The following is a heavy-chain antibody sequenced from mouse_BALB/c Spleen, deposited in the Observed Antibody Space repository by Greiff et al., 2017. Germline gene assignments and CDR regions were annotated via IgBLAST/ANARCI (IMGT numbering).Heavy chain of an antibody. CDR2: INPYNGDT. D-gene: IGHD2-1*01. CDR3: ARGYGNYGYAMDY. Sequence: VQLQQSGPELVKPGASVKISCKASGYSFTGYFMNWVMQSHGKSLEWIGRINPYNGDTFYNQKFKGKATLTVDKSSSTAHMELRSLASEDSAVYYCARGYGNYGYAMDYWGQGTSVTVSS. CDR1: GYSFTGYF. J-gene: IGHJ4*01. V-gene: IGHV1-20*02.